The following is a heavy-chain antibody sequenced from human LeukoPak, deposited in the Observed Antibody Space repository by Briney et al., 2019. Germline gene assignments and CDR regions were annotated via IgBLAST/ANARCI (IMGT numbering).Heavy chain of an antibody. D-gene: IGHD5-12*01. CDR3: ANLGGGREEWLRLQDAFDI. CDR2: IYYSGST. J-gene: IGHJ3*02. V-gene: IGHV4-39*01. CDR1: GGSISSSSYY. Sequence: PSETLSLTCTVSGGSISSSSYYWGWIRQPPGKGLEWIGSIYYSGSTYYNPSLKSRVTISVDTSKNQFSLKLSSVTAADTVVYYGANLGGGREEWLRLQDAFDIWGQGTMVTVSS.